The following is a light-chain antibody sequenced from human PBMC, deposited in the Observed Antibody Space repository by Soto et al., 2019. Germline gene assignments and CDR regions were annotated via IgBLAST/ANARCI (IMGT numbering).Light chain of an antibody. CDR1: SGHSSYI. V-gene: IGLV4-60*02. CDR2: LEGSGSY. CDR3: ETWDSNTRV. Sequence: QLVLTQSSSASASLGSSVKLTCTLSSGHSSYIIAWHQHQPVKAPRYLMKLEGSGSYNKGSGVPDRFSGSSSGADRYLTISNLQFEDEADYYCETWDSNTRVFGGGTKVTVL. J-gene: IGLJ3*02.